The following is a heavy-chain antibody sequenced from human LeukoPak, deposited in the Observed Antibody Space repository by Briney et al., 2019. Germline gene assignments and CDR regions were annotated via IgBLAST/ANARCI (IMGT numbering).Heavy chain of an antibody. CDR1: GFTFSSYS. CDR3: ARARVGATGWYFDY. V-gene: IGHV3-21*01. J-gene: IGHJ4*02. D-gene: IGHD1-26*01. Sequence: GGSLRLSCAASGFTFSSYSMNWVRQAPGKGLEWVSSISSSSSYIYYADSVKGRFTISRDNAKNSLYLQMNSLRAEDTAVYYCARARVGATGWYFDYWGQGALVTVSS. CDR2: ISSSSSYI.